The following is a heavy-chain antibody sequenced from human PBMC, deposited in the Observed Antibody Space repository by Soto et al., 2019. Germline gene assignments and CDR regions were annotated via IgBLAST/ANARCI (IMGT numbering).Heavy chain of an antibody. CDR1: GGSISSGGDY. Sequence: SETLSLTCTVSGGSISSGGDYWSWIRQHPGKGLEWIGYIYYSGSTYYNPSLKSRVTISVDTSKNQFSLKLSSVTAADTAVYYCARGSTYYFGSGSYYISRGAAFDIWGQGTMVTVSS. J-gene: IGHJ3*02. CDR3: ARGSTYYFGSGSYYISRGAAFDI. D-gene: IGHD3-10*01. CDR2: IYYSGST. V-gene: IGHV4-31*03.